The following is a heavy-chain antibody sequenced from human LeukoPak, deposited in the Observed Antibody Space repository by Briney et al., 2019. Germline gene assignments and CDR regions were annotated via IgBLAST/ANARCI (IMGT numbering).Heavy chain of an antibody. CDR3: AKADPHSSGRGGFGYFDY. Sequence: GGSLRLSCAASGFTFRNYVMNWVCQAPGKGLEWVALIWYDGTNEYYADFVKGRFTISRDNSKNTLYLQMNSLRAEDTAVYYCAKADPHSSGRGGFGYFDYLGQGTLVTVSS. D-gene: IGHD6-25*01. CDR2: IWYDGTNE. V-gene: IGHV3-33*06. CDR1: GFTFRNYV. J-gene: IGHJ4*02.